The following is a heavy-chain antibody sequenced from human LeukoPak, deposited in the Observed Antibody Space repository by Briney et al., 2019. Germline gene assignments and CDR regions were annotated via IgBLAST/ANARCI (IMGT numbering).Heavy chain of an antibody. V-gene: IGHV4-59*08. CDR2: IYYSGST. CDR3: ARLGSSGWNPGLPGAPYYYYGMDV. D-gene: IGHD6-19*01. Sequence: SETLSLTCTVSGGSISSYYWSWIRQPPGKGLEWIGYIYYSGSTNYNPSLKSRVTISVDTSKNQFSLKLSSVTAADTAVYYCARLGSSGWNPGLPGAPYYYYGMDVWGQGTTVTVSS. CDR1: GGSISSYY. J-gene: IGHJ6*02.